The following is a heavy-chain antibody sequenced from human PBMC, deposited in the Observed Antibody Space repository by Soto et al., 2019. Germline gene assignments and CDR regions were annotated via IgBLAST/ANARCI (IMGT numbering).Heavy chain of an antibody. J-gene: IGHJ4*02. CDR1: EFSFDDYA. Sequence: EAQLLESGGDLVQPGGSLSLSCAASEFSFDDYAMSWVRQAPGKGLEWVSSIPYTGVSTYYADSVKGRFTISRDNSRYTLFLQMNSLRAEDTAIYYCAKSSVWYPYFDSWGQGTLVTVSS. D-gene: IGHD6-13*01. CDR3: AKSSVWYPYFDS. V-gene: IGHV3-23*01. CDR2: IPYTGVST.